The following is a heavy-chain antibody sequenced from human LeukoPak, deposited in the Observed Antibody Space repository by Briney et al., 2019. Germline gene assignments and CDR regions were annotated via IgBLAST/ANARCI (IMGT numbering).Heavy chain of an antibody. CDR3: ARVRSGSNDY. D-gene: IGHD1-26*01. CDR2: IIPIFGTA. V-gene: IGHV1-69*06. J-gene: IGHJ4*02. Sequence: SVKVSCKASGGTFNNYTISWVRQAPGQGLEWMGGIIPIFGTANYAQKFQGRVTITADKSTSTVYMDLSSLRSEDTAVYYCARVRSGSNDYWGQGTLVTVSS. CDR1: GGTFNNYT.